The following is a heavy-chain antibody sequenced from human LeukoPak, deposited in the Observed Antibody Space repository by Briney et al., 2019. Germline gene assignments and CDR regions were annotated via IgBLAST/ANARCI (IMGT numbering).Heavy chain of an antibody. V-gene: IGHV3-7*01. CDR3: ARGMVRGVLDY. J-gene: IGHJ4*02. D-gene: IGHD3-10*01. CDR2: IKQDGSEK. CDR1: GFTFSSYA. Sequence: GGSLRLSCAASGFTFSSYAMSWVRQAPGKGLEWVANIKQDGSEKYYVDSVKGRFTISRDNAKNSLYLQMNSLRAEDTAVYYCARGMVRGVLDYWGQGTLVTVSS.